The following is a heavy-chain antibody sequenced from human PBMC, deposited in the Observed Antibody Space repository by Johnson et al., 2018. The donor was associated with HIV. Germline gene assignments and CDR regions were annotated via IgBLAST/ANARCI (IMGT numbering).Heavy chain of an antibody. Sequence: TFSSNPMHWVRQAPGKGLEWVAIISYDGSNNYYADSVKGRFTISRDNSKNTLYLQMNSLRAEDTAVYYCARNQGRRNYYDAFDIWGQGTMVTVSS. J-gene: IGHJ3*02. CDR1: TFSSNP. CDR3: ARNQGRRNYYDAFDI. D-gene: IGHD1-7*01. CDR2: ISYDGSNN. V-gene: IGHV3-30*04.